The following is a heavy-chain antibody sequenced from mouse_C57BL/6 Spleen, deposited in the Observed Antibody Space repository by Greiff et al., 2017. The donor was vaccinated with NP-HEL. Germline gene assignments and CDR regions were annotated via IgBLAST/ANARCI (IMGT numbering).Heavy chain of an antibody. V-gene: IGHV14-4*01. Sequence: EVQLQQSGAELVRPGASVKLSCTASGFNIKDDYMHWVKQRPEQGLEWIGWIDPENGDTEYASKFQGKATITADTSSNTAYLQLSSLTSEDTAVYYCTITTVVAPVDCWGQGTSVTVSS. CDR1: GFNIKDDY. CDR3: TITTVVAPVDC. D-gene: IGHD1-1*01. J-gene: IGHJ4*01. CDR2: IDPENGDT.